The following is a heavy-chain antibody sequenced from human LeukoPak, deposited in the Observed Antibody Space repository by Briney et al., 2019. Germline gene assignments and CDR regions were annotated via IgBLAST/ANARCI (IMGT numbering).Heavy chain of an antibody. D-gene: IGHD7-27*01. V-gene: IGHV1-18*01. J-gene: IGHJ3*02. CDR1: GYTFTSTG. CDR3: ARLRLGANVFDI. Sequence: GASVKVSCKASGYTFTSTGLSWVRQAPGQGLEWMGWISTSTTYTDYARNFEGRVTMTTDISTNTAYMELRSLRADDTAVYYCARLRLGANVFDIWGQGTKVTVSS. CDR2: ISTSTTYT.